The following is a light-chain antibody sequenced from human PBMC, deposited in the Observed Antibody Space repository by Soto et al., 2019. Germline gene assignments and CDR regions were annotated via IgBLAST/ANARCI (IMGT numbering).Light chain of an antibody. CDR2: GAS. J-gene: IGKJ4*01. CDR3: QQYNNWLT. CDR1: QSVTTQ. V-gene: IGKV3D-15*01. Sequence: EIVLTPSPATLSLSPGERATPSCRASQSVTTQLAWYQQKPGQAPRLIIHGASSRATGVPARFSGSGSGTEFTLTISSLQSEDFAVYYCQQYNNWLTFGGGTKVDIK.